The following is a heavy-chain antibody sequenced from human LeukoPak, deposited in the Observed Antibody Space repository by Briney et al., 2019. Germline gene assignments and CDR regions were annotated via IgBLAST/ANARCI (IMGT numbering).Heavy chain of an antibody. CDR3: AREGMATIPASFDY. J-gene: IGHJ4*02. D-gene: IGHD5-24*01. CDR1: GFTFSSYE. CDR2: ISSSGTII. V-gene: IGHV3-48*03. Sequence: GGSLRLSCTASGFTFSSYEMNWVSQAPGKSLEWVSHISSSGTIIYYADSVKGRFTISRDNAKNSLYLQMNSLRAEDTAVYYCAREGMATIPASFDYWGQGTLVTVSS.